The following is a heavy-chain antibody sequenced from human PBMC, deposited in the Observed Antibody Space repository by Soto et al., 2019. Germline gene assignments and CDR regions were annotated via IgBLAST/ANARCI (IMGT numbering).Heavy chain of an antibody. CDR3: ARGPRRIAVAGRRANNWFDP. D-gene: IGHD6-19*01. Sequence: PSETLSLTCAVYGGSFSGYYWSWIRQPPGKGLEWIGEINHSGSTNYNPSLKSRVTISVDTSKNQFSLKLSSVTAADTAVYYCARGPRRIAVAGRRANNWFDPWGQGTLVTVSS. CDR2: INHSGST. J-gene: IGHJ5*02. CDR1: GGSFSGYY. V-gene: IGHV4-34*01.